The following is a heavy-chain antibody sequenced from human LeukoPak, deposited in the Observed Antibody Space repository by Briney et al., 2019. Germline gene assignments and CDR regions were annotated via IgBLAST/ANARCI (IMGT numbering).Heavy chain of an antibody. CDR3: ARDRSYGSFDY. CDR2: ITWNSAPI. J-gene: IGHJ4*02. V-gene: IGHV3-20*01. CDR1: GFTVSSNY. D-gene: IGHD5-18*01. Sequence: GGSLRPSCAASGFTVSSNYMSWVRQAPGKGLEWVSGITWNSAPIGYADSVKGRFTISRDNARNALYLQMNSLTADDTALYHCARDRSYGSFDYWGQGTLVTVSS.